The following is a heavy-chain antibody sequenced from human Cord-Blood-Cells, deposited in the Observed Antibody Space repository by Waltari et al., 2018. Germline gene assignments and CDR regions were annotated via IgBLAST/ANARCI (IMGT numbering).Heavy chain of an antibody. CDR1: GYTFTGYY. V-gene: IGHV1-2*02. CDR3: ARGPAGIAAAGFDY. Sequence: QVQLVQSGAEVKKPGASVQVSCKASGYTFTGYYMHWVRQAPGQGLEWMGWINPNSGGTNYVQKFQGRVTMTRDTSISTAYMELSRLRSDDTAVYYCARGPAGIAAAGFDYWGQGTLVTVSS. D-gene: IGHD6-13*01. CDR2: INPNSGGT. J-gene: IGHJ4*02.